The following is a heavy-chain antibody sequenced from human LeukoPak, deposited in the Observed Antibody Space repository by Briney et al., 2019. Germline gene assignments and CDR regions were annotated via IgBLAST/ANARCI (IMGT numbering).Heavy chain of an antibody. CDR3: TTRYSGYEPYYAMDV. CDR2: IKSKTDGGTT. CDR1: VFTFSTFS. V-gene: IGHV3-15*01. J-gene: IGHJ6*02. Sequence: PGGSLRLSCADSVFTFSTFSMNWVRQAPGKGLEWVGRIKSKTDGGTTDYAAPVKGRFTISRDDSKNTLYLQMNSLKTEDTAVYYCTTRYSGYEPYYAMDVWGQGTTVTVSS. D-gene: IGHD5-12*01.